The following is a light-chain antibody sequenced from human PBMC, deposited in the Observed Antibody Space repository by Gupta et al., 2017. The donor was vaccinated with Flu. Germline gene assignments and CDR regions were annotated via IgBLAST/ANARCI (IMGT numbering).Light chain of an antibody. J-gene: IGKJ3*01. Sequence: ERATLSCRASQRISRSYLACYQQKPGQAPRLLIYGASSRATGIPDRFSGSGSGTDFTLTISRLEPEDFAVYYCQQYGNSAFTFGPGTKVDIK. V-gene: IGKV3-20*01. CDR2: GAS. CDR3: QQYGNSAFT. CDR1: QRISRSY.